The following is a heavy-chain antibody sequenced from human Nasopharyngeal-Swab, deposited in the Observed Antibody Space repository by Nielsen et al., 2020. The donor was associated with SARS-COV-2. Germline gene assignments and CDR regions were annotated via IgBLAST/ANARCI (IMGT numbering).Heavy chain of an antibody. CDR3: ARDLDYYDNSGYPFDY. D-gene: IGHD3-22*01. Sequence: GESLKISCAASGFTFSSYEMNWVRQAPGKGLEWVSYISSSGSTIYYADSVKGRFTISRDNSKNTLHLQMNSLRGEDTAVYYCARDLDYYDNSGYPFDYWGQGTLVTVSS. V-gene: IGHV3-48*03. CDR2: ISSSGSTI. CDR1: GFTFSSYE. J-gene: IGHJ4*02.